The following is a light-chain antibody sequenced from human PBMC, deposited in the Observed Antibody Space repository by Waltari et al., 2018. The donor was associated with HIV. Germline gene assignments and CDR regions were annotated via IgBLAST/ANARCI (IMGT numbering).Light chain of an antibody. J-gene: IGLJ3*02. CDR1: SGHSLYA. Sequence: LVLTQSPSASASLGASVRLTCTLDSGHSLYAITWHQRPPVKGPLFLRTVNRYGSVVKGDGIPDRFPGSPYGAERYLIISSLQSEDEAEYYCQAWGTGMVFGGGTYLTVL. V-gene: IGLV4-69*01. CDR3: QAWGTGMV. CDR2: VNRYGSV.